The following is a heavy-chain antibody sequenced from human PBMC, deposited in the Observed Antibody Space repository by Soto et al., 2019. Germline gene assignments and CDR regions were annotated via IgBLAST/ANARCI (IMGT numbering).Heavy chain of an antibody. D-gene: IGHD3-10*01. CDR2: ISYNEYT. Sequence: QLQLQESGPGLVKPSETLSLTLTCSVSGGSISLSNSCWGWIRQPPGEGLEWIGSISYNEYTYYNASLRSRVTISVDTSKNQFYLKLTSVTAADTAVYYCASLRGDGKLGAFDIWGQGTLVTISP. V-gene: IGHV4-39*01. CDR1: GGSISLSNSC. CDR3: ASLRGDGKLGAFDI. J-gene: IGHJ3*02.